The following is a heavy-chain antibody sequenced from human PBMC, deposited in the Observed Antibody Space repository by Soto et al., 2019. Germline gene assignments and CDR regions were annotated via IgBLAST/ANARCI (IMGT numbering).Heavy chain of an antibody. V-gene: IGHV3-7*03. CDR1: GFTFTTYW. Sequence: GGSLRLSCAASGFTFTTYWMTWVRQAPGKGLEWVANIKQDGSEKFYVGSVRGRFTISRDNAKSSMYLQMNSLRAEDTAVYYCARRSSGRLTTAWAPLDWWGQGTLVTVSS. D-gene: IGHD2-15*01. J-gene: IGHJ4*02. CDR2: IKQDGSEK. CDR3: ARRSSGRLTTAWAPLDW.